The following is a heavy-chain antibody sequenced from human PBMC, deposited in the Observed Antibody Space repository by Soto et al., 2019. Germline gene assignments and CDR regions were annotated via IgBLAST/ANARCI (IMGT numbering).Heavy chain of an antibody. D-gene: IGHD6-13*01. V-gene: IGHV5-51*01. J-gene: IGHJ6*02. CDR1: GYSFTSYW. CDR2: IYPGDSDT. Sequence: PGESLKISCKGSGYSFTSYWIGWVRQIPVKSLEWMGIIYPGDSDTRYSPSFQGQVTISADKSISTAYLQWSSLKASDTAMYYCARQSGTEYSSNWYSYYYYGMDVWGQGTTVTVSS. CDR3: ARQSGTEYSSNWYSYYYYGMDV.